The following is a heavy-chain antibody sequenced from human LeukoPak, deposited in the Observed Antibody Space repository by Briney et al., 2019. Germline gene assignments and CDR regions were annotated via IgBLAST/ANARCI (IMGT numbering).Heavy chain of an antibody. Sequence: SVKVSCKASGGTFGSYAINWVRQAPGQGLEWMGRITPILGIANYAQKLQGRVTMIADKSTSTAYMELSSLRSEDTAMYYCARDLIGSSGWFGYWGQGTLVTVSS. J-gene: IGHJ5*01. CDR2: ITPILGIA. V-gene: IGHV1-69*04. CDR3: ARDLIGSSGWFGY. CDR1: GGTFGSYA. D-gene: IGHD6-19*01.